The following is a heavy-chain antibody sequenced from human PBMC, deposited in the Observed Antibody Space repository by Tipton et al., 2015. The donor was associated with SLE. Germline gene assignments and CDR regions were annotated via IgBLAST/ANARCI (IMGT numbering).Heavy chain of an antibody. J-gene: IGHJ4*02. Sequence: SLRLSCVASGFPFDNYAMQWVRQAPGKGLEWVSTITWNSDNIDYAHSVRGRFTISRDNAKNSLYLQMDSLRREDSALYYCATYSSGWSPHDYWGQGTLVTVST. V-gene: IGHV3-9*01. CDR1: GFPFDNYA. D-gene: IGHD4-11*01. CDR2: ITWNSDNI. CDR3: ATYSSGWSPHDY.